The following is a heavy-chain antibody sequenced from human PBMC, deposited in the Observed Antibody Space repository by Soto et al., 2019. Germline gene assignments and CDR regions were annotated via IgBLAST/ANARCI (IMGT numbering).Heavy chain of an antibody. J-gene: IGHJ6*02. CDR3: THHGYYSYGMDV. V-gene: IGHV2-5*02. CDR2: IFWDDDK. CDR1: GFSLRTSGVG. Sequence: QITLKESGPTLVKPTQILTLTCTFSGFSLRTSGVGVGWIRQPPGKALEWLALIFWDDDKRYSPSLKSRLSITKGTSENQVFLTMTNMDPVDAATYYCTHHGYYSYGMDVWGQGTTVTVSS.